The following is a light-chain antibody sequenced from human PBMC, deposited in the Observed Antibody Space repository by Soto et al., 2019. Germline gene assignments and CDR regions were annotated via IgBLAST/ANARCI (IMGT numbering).Light chain of an antibody. CDR2: KAS. CDR3: QHYNSYSPT. Sequence: DIQMTQSPSTLSASVGDRVTITCRASQSISSWLAWYQHKPGKAPNLLIYKASNLQSGVPSRFSGSGSETEFTLTISSLQPDDFATYYCQHYNSYSPTFGQGTKVEIK. J-gene: IGKJ1*01. CDR1: QSISSW. V-gene: IGKV1-5*03.